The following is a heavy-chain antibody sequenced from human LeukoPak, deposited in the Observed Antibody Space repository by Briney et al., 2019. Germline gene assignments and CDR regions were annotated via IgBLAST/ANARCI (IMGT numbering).Heavy chain of an antibody. CDR2: IIPIFGTA. D-gene: IGHD3-22*01. J-gene: IGHJ6*02. V-gene: IGHV1-69*13. CDR3: ASRYDSSGYGPKNYYYYYGMDV. Sequence: ASVKVSCKASGGTFSSYAISWVRQAPGQGLEWMGGIIPIFGTASYAQKFQGRVTITADESTSTAYMELSSLRSEDTAVYYCASRYDSSGYGPKNYYYYYGMDVWGQGTTVTVSS. CDR1: GGTFSSYA.